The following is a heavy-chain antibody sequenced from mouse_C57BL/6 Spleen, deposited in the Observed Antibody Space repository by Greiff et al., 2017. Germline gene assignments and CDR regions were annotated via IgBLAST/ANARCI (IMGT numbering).Heavy chain of an antibody. CDR1: GFNIKDYY. CDR3: ATAEYGDWYFDV. CDR2: IDPEDGAT. D-gene: IGHD1-2*01. Sequence: EVQLVESGAELVTPGASVKLSCTASGFNIKDYYMHWVQQRTEQGLEWIGRIDPEDGATKYAPKFQGKATITADTSTNTAYLQLSSLTSDDTAVYYCATAEYGDWYFDVWGTGTTVTVSS. J-gene: IGHJ1*03. V-gene: IGHV14-2*01.